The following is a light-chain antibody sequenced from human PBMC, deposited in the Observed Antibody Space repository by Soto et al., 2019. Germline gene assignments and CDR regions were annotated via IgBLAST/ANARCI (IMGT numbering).Light chain of an antibody. J-gene: IGLJ2*01. CDR1: SGNIASNF. CDR2: EDK. Sequence: NFMLTQPHSVSESPGKTVTISCTRSSGNIASNFVQWFQQRPGSSPTTVIYEDKQRPSEVPDRFSGSIDSSSNSASLTTSGLKTDDQAYYYCQSYDGTIQVFGGGTKLTVL. V-gene: IGLV6-57*01. CDR3: QSYDGTIQV.